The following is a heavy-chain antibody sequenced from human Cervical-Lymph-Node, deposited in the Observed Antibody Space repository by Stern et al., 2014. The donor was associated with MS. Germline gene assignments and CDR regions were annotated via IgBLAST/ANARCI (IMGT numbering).Heavy chain of an antibody. J-gene: IGHJ5*02. CDR2: IYYSGIP. CDR1: NGSFFNYY. V-gene: IGHV4-59*01. CDR3: ARGAETSTVAPFDP. Sequence: QVQLQESGPGLVKPSESLTLTCSVSNGSFFNYYWSWLRQPPGKRLQGIGDIYYSGIPSYNPSLKSRVTISLDTSQHQFSLRLNSVTAADTAIYYCARGAETSTVAPFDPWGQGTLVTVSS. D-gene: IGHD1-14*01.